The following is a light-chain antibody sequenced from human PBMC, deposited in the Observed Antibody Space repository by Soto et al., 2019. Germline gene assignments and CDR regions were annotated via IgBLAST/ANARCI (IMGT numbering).Light chain of an antibody. CDR3: QHYNSYSLT. V-gene: IGKV1-5*01. CDR1: QTISSW. Sequence: DIQMTQSPSTLSGSVGDRVTITCRASQTISSWLAWYQQKPGKAPNLLIYDASTLQSGVPSRFSGRGSGTEYTLTIRSLQPDDFATYYCQHYNSYSLTFGQGTKVDIK. J-gene: IGKJ1*01. CDR2: DAS.